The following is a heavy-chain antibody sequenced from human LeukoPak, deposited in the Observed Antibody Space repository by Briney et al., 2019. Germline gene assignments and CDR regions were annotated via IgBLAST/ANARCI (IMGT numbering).Heavy chain of an antibody. V-gene: IGHV4-59*01. J-gene: IGHJ5*02. Sequence: PLETLSLTCTVSGGSISSYYWSWIRQPPGKGLEWIGYIYYSGSTNYNPSLKSRVTISVDTSKNQFSLKLSSVTAADTAVYYCARGYCSSTSCYVLEGVDPWGQGTLVTVSS. D-gene: IGHD2-2*01. CDR2: IYYSGST. CDR1: GGSISSYY. CDR3: ARGYCSSTSCYVLEGVDP.